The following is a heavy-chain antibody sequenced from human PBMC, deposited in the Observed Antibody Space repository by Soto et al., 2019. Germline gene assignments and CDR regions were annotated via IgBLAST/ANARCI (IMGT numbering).Heavy chain of an antibody. CDR3: ARLRISTVTTTYYFDY. CDR2: INHNGNS. D-gene: IGHD4-17*01. Sequence: SETLSLTCAASGGSFSAYYWSWIRQPPGRGLEWIGEINHNGNSNYNPALESRVTISVDTSKNQFSLKLSSVTAADTAVYYCARLRISTVTTTYYFDYWGQGTLVTVSS. CDR1: GGSFSAYY. J-gene: IGHJ4*02. V-gene: IGHV4-34*01.